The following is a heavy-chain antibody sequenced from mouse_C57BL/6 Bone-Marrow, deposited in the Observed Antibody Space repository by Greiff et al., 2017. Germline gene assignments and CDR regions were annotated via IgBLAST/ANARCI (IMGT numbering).Heavy chain of an antibody. CDR2: SRNKANDYTT. Sequence: EVKLVDSGGGLVQSGRSLRLSCATSGFTFSDFYMEWVRQAPGKGLEWIAASRNKANDYTTEYSASVKGRFIVSRDTSQSILYLQMNALRAEDTAIYYCARDALLGFAYWGQGTLVTVSA. J-gene: IGHJ3*01. V-gene: IGHV7-1*01. CDR1: GFTFSDFY. CDR3: ARDALLGFAY.